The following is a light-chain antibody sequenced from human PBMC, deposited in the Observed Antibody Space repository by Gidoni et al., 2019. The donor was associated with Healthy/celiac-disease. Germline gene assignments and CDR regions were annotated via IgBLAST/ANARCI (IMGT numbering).Light chain of an antibody. V-gene: IGKV4-1*01. CDR1: QSVLYNSNNKNY. Sequence: DIVMTQSPDSLAVSLGERATINCKSSQSVLYNSNNKNYLAWYQQKPGQTPKLLIYWASTREYGVTDRFSGSGSGTDVTLTISSLQAEDVAVYYCQQYYSTPPTFGGGTKVEIK. J-gene: IGKJ4*01. CDR3: QQYYSTPPT. CDR2: WAS.